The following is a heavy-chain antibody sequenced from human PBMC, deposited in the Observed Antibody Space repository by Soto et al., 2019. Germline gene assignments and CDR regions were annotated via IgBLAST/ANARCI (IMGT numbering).Heavy chain of an antibody. Sequence: QLQLVQSGAEVKKPGASVKVSCKASGYTFTNYGISWVRQAPGQGLEWMGWISGYNDNTNYAQELQGRVTMTTDTSTNTAYMELRSLTSDDTAVYYCARAHRTDVYALDTWGHGTMVTVPS. CDR3: ARAHRTDVYALDT. CDR1: GYTFTNYG. D-gene: IGHD2-8*01. J-gene: IGHJ3*02. V-gene: IGHV1-18*01. CDR2: ISGYNDNT.